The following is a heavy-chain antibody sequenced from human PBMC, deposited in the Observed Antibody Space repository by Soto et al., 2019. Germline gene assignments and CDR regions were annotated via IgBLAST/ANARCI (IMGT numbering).Heavy chain of an antibody. CDR3: ARDFYMYCSTTSCYSPLSDY. Sequence: GGSLSLSSAASGFTFSSYAMHWVRQAPGKGLEWFSSISSTSTYIYYADSVKGRFTISRDNAKNSLYLQMNSLRAEDTAVYYCARDFYMYCSTTSCYSPLSDYWGHGTLVTVSS. J-gene: IGHJ4*01. D-gene: IGHD2-2*01. CDR2: ISSTSTYI. CDR1: GFTFSSYA. V-gene: IGHV3-21*01.